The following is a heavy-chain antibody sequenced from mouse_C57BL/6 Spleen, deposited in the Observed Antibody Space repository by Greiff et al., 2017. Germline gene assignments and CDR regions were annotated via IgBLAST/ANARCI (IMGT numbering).Heavy chain of an antibody. J-gene: IGHJ2*01. V-gene: IGHV5-6*01. Sequence: EVQLVESGGDLVKPGGSLKLSCAASGFTFSSYGMSWVRQTPDKRLEWVATISSGGSYTYYPDSVKGRFTISRDNAKNTLYLQMSSLKSEDTTMYYCARLYYYYDSEYWGQGTTLTVSS. D-gene: IGHD2-4*01. CDR3: ARLYYYYDSEY. CDR1: GFTFSSYG. CDR2: ISSGGSYT.